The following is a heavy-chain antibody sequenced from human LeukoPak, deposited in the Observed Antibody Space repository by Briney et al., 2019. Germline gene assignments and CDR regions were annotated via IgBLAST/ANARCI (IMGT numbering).Heavy chain of an antibody. Sequence: GGSLRLSCAASGFTFSSYGMSWVRQAPGKGLEWVSAIGGSGGSTYYADSVKGRFTISRDNSKNTLYLQMNSLRAEDTAVYYCAKLIAAAGTGAIRYDYWGQGTLVTVSS. CDR1: GFTFSSYG. CDR2: IGGSGGST. D-gene: IGHD6-13*01. J-gene: IGHJ4*02. CDR3: AKLIAAAGTGAIRYDY. V-gene: IGHV3-23*01.